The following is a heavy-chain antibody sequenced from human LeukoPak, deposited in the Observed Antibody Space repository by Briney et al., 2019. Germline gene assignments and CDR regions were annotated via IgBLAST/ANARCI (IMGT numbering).Heavy chain of an antibody. J-gene: IGHJ3*02. CDR2: IFSGGST. CDR3: ARGRRWDLLVSLIDASDI. D-gene: IGHD1-26*01. V-gene: IGHV3-53*01. Sequence: PGGSLRLSCAVSGFTFSTKSMNWVRQAPGKGLEWVSVIFSGGSTYYADSVKGRFTISRDNSKNTVYLQMNSLRVEDTAVYYCARGRRWDLLVSLIDASDIWGQGTMVTVSS. CDR1: GFTFSTKS.